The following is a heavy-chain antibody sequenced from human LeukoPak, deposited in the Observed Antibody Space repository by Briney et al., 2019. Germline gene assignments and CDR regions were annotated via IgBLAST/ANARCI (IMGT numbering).Heavy chain of an antibody. Sequence: ASVNVSCKASGYTFTSYGISWVRQAPGQGLEWMGWISAYNGNTNYAQKLQGRVTITTDTSTSTAYMELRSLRSDDTAVYYCARAPRLLWFGELPPNFDYWGQGTLVTVSS. D-gene: IGHD3-10*01. J-gene: IGHJ4*02. CDR1: GYTFTSYG. V-gene: IGHV1-18*01. CDR2: ISAYNGNT. CDR3: ARAPRLLWFGELPPNFDY.